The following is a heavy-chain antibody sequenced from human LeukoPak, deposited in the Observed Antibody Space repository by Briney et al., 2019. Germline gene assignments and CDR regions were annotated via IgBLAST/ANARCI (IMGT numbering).Heavy chain of an antibody. V-gene: IGHV4-61*01. D-gene: IGHD3-3*01. CDR1: GGSVSSGSYY. CDR2: IYYSGST. Sequence: PSETLSLTCTVSGGSVSSGSYYWSWIRQPPGKGLEWIGYIYYSGSTNYNPSLKSRVTISVGTSKNQFSLKLSSVTAADTAVYYCARDRNDFWSGYSYGMDVWGQGTTVTVSS. J-gene: IGHJ6*02. CDR3: ARDRNDFWSGYSYGMDV.